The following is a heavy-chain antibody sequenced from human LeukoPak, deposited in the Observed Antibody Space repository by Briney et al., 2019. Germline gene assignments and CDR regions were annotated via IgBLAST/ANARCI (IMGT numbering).Heavy chain of an antibody. CDR3: ARDQGSGWFERGYYFDY. V-gene: IGHV1-2*02. J-gene: IGHJ4*02. D-gene: IGHD6-19*01. Sequence: GASVKVSCKTSGYSFAGYYIHWVRQAPGQGLEWLGWFNPNSGDTNYAQKFQDRVTMTRDTSVSTAYMELSRLSSGDTALYYCARDQGSGWFERGYYFDYWGEGSLVTVSS. CDR1: GYSFAGYY. CDR2: FNPNSGDT.